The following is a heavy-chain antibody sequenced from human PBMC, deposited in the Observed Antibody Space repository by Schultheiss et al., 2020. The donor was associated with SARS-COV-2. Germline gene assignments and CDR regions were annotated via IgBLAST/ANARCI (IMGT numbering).Heavy chain of an antibody. V-gene: IGHV4-59*08. CDR2: IYYSGRT. Sequence: SETLSLTCTVSGGSISSYYWSWIRQPPGKGLEWIGYIYYSGRTNYNPSLKSRVTISVDTSKNQFSLKLSSVTAADTAVYYCARHGDYGDYHPLGQGTLVTVSS. D-gene: IGHD4-17*01. CDR1: GGSISSYY. CDR3: ARHGDYGDYHP. J-gene: IGHJ5*02.